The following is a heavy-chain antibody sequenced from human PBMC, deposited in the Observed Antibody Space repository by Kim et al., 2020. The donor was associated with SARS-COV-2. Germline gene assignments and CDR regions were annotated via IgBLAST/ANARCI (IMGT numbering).Heavy chain of an antibody. CDR2: IFPGGNDT. Sequence: ASVKVSCKASGHTFTNTYIHWIRQTPGQGLEWLGLIFPGGNDTTYPQKFQNRITMASDTSTTTVYLELSGLKDEDTAVYYCARGRPPTGTKHNWFDVWGQGTLVTVSS. D-gene: IGHD2-21*01. CDR1: GHTFTNTY. V-gene: IGHV1-46*01. CDR3: ARGRPPTGTKHNWFDV. J-gene: IGHJ5*02.